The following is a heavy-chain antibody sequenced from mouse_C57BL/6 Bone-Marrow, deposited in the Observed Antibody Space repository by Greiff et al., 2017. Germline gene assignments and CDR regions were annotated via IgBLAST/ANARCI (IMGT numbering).Heavy chain of an antibody. CDR2: IHPNSGST. D-gene: IGHD1-1*02. V-gene: IGHV1-64*01. CDR3: ARCGWFHEDDYAMDY. Sequence: VQLQQPGAELVKPGASVKLSCKASGYTFTSYWMHWVKQRPGQGLEWIGMIHPNSGSTNYNEKFKSKATLTVDKSSSTAYMQLSSLTSEDSAVYYCARCGWFHEDDYAMDYWGQGTSVTVSS. CDR1: GYTFTSYW. J-gene: IGHJ4*01.